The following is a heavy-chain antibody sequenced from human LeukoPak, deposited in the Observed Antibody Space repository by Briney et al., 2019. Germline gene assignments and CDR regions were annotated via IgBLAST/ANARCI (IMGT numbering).Heavy chain of an antibody. CDR2: IYTSGST. D-gene: IGHD2-15*01. J-gene: IGHJ5*02. Sequence: SETLSLTCTVSGGSISSGRYYWSWIRQPAGKGLEWIGRIYTSGSTNYNPSLKSRVTISVDTSKNQFSLKLSSVTAADTAVYYCARAPLMGYCSGGSCSSPNWFDPWGQGTLVTVSS. CDR1: GGSISSGRYY. CDR3: ARAPLMGYCSGGSCSSPNWFDP. V-gene: IGHV4-61*02.